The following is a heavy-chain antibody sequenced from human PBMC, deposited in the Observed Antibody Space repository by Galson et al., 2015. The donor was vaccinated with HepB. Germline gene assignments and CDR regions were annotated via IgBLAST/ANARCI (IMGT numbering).Heavy chain of an antibody. J-gene: IGHJ4*02. CDR2: ISGGGHST. Sequence: SLRLSCAASGFTYNSSVLIWVGQAPGKGPEWVSAISGGGHSTYYADSVKGRFTISRDNSKNTLFLQMNSLRADDTAVYYCAKNSTGWGQGTLVTVSS. D-gene: IGHD4-17*01. CDR3: AKNSTG. V-gene: IGHV3-23*01. CDR1: GFTYNSSV.